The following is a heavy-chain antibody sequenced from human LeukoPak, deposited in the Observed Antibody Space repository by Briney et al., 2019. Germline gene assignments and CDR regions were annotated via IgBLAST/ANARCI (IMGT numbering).Heavy chain of an antibody. Sequence: SETLSLTCTVSGDSISNHYWVWVRQPAGQGLEWIGRIHTSGSTTYNPSLMSRGTPSFDTATNQFSLKLTSVTAADTAVYYCVRIERPDVTGAFDIWGRGTMVTV. V-gene: IGHV4-4*07. CDR2: IHTSGST. J-gene: IGHJ3*02. CDR3: VRIERPDVTGAFDI. CDR1: GDSISNHY. D-gene: IGHD1-1*01.